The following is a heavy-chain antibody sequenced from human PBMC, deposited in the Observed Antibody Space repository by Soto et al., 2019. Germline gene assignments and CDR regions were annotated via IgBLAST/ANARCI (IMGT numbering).Heavy chain of an antibody. J-gene: IGHJ5*02. CDR3: ARDLGYCRSGTCYREWFDP. Sequence: QVQLVLSGAEVKKPGASVKVSCKASGYIFTTHGISWVRQAPGQGLEWMGWVSGDNGHTNYAQSLQGRVTLTTDTSTNTAYMELRSLRSDDTAVYYCARDLGYCRSGTCYREWFDPWGQGTLVTVSS. V-gene: IGHV1-18*01. CDR2: VSGDNGHT. CDR1: GYIFTTHG. D-gene: IGHD2-15*01.